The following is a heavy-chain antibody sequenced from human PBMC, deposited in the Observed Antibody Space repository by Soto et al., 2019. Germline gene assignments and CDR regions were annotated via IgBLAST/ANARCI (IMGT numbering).Heavy chain of an antibody. D-gene: IGHD3-22*01. CDR2: IYYSGST. Sequence: SEPLYITCTVSGGSISSRSYYWGWIRQPPGKGLEWTGSIYYSGSTYYNPSLKSRVPISVDTSKNQFSLKLSSVTAADTAVYYCARNPRTTMIVVGDNWFGHHGQGNLVPVS. J-gene: IGHJ5*02. CDR1: GGSISSRSYY. V-gene: IGHV4-39*01. CDR3: ARNPRTTMIVVGDNWFGH.